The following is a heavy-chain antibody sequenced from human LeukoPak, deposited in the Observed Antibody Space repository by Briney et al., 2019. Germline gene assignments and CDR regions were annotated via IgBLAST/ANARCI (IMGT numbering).Heavy chain of an antibody. CDR2: INAGNGNT. Sequence: ASVKVSCKASGYIFTSYVLHWVRQAPGQRLEWMGWINAGNGNTKYSQKFQGRVTITRDTSASTAYMELSSLRSEDTAVYHCARALRLGELSLFDFDYWGQGTLVTVSS. CDR3: ARALRLGELSLFDFDY. V-gene: IGHV1-3*01. D-gene: IGHD3-16*02. CDR1: GYIFTSYV. J-gene: IGHJ4*02.